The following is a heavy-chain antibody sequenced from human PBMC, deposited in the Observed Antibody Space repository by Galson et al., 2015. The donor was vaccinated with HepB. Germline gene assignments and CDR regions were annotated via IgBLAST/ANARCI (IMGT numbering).Heavy chain of an antibody. CDR1: GYTFTSYG. CDR2: ISAYNGNT. CDR3: ARDEVDYGGNPNYYYYYGMDV. J-gene: IGHJ6*02. Sequence: SVKVSCKASGYTFTSYGISWVRQAPGQGLEWMGWISAYNGNTNYAQKLQGRVTMTTDTSTSTAYMELRSLRSDDTAVYYCARDEVDYGGNPNYYYYYGMDVWGQGTTVTVSS. D-gene: IGHD4-23*01. V-gene: IGHV1-18*01.